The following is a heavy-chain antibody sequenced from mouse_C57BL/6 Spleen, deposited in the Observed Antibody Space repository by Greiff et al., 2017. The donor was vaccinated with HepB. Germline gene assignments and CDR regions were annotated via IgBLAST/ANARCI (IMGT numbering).Heavy chain of an antibody. J-gene: IGHJ2*01. CDR3: ARALTTVVAYDY. CDR2: IHPNSGST. D-gene: IGHD1-1*01. CDR1: GYTFTSYW. V-gene: IGHV1-64*01. Sequence: VQLQQPGAELVKPGASVKLSCKASGYTFTSYWMHWVKQRPGQGLEWIGMIHPNSGSTNYNEKFKSKATLTVDKSSSTAYMQLSSLTSEDSAVYYCARALTTVVAYDYWGQGTTLTVSS.